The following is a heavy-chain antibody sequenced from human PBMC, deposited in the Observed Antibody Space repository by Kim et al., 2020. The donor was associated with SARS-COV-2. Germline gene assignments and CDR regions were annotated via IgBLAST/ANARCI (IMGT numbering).Heavy chain of an antibody. CDR2: INHSGST. J-gene: IGHJ4*02. CDR3: ARGRVPAYYDSSGYAY. V-gene: IGHV4-34*01. Sequence: SETLSLTCAVYGGSFSGYYWSWIRQPPGKGLEWIGEINHSGSTNYNPSLKSRVTISVDTSKNQFSLKLSSVTAADTAVYYCARGRVPAYYDSSGYAYWGQGTLVTVSS. CDR1: GGSFSGYY. D-gene: IGHD3-22*01.